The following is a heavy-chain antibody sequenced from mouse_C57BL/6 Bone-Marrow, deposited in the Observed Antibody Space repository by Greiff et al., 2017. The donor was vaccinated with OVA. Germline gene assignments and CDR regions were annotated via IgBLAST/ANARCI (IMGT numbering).Heavy chain of an antibody. Sequence: GGGLVQPKGSLKLSCAASGFSFNTYAMNWVRQAPGKGLEWVARIRSKSNNYATYYADSVKDRFTISRDDSESMLYLQMNNLKTEDTAMYYCVGHDYYGSKAFAYWGQGTLVTVSA. CDR1: GFSFNTYA. D-gene: IGHD1-1*01. J-gene: IGHJ3*01. CDR3: VGHDYYGSKAFAY. CDR2: IRSKSNNYAT. V-gene: IGHV10-1*01.